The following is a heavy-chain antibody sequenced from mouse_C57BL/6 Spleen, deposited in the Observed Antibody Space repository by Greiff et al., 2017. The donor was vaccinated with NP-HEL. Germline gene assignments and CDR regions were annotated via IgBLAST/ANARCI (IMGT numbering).Heavy chain of an antibody. J-gene: IGHJ4*01. CDR1: GYTFTDHT. D-gene: IGHD4-1*01. Sequence: VQLQQSDAELVKPGASVKISCKVSGYTFTDHTIHWMKQRPEQGLEWIGYIYPRDGSTKYNEKFKGKATLTADKSSSTAYMQLNSLTSEDSAVYFCANLGFSYYYAMDYWGQGTSVTVSS. CDR3: ANLGFSYYYAMDY. CDR2: IYPRDGST. V-gene: IGHV1-78*01.